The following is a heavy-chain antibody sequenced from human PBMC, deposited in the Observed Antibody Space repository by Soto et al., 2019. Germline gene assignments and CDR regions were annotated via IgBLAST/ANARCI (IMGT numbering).Heavy chain of an antibody. CDR2: ISGSGGST. J-gene: IGHJ3*02. V-gene: IGHV3-23*01. Sequence: PGGSXRLSCAASGFTFSSYAMSWVRQAPGKGLEWVSGISGSGGSTNYADSVKGRFTISRDNSKNTLHLQMNSLRAEDTARYYCARAYMDRDVVVVAAFPDAFDIWGQGTMVTVSS. CDR1: GFTFSSYA. CDR3: ARAYMDRDVVVVAAFPDAFDI. D-gene: IGHD2-15*01.